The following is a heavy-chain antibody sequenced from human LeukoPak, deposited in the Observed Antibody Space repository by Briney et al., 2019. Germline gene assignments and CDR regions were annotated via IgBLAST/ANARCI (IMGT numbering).Heavy chain of an antibody. J-gene: IGHJ4*02. CDR2: ISYDGSNK. CDR1: GFTFSTYG. CDR3: ARGGSGSYYYFDY. D-gene: IGHD3-10*01. Sequence: AGGPLRLSCAASGFTFSTYGMHWVRQAPGKGLEWVAVISYDGSNKYYADSVKGRFTISRDNSKNTLYLQMNSLRAEDTAVYYCARGGSGSYYYFDYWGQGTLVTVSS. V-gene: IGHV3-30*03.